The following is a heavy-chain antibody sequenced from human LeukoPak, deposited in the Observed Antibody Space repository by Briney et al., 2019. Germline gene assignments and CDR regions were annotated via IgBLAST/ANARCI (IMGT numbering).Heavy chain of an antibody. CDR1: GFTFSDYY. CDR2: ISSSGSTI. Sequence: GGSLRLSCAASGFTFSDYYMNWIRQAPGKGLEWVSYISSSGSTIYYADSVKGRFTISRDNAKNSLYLQMNSLRAEDTAVYYCAKDKDGSGSYYIPDAFDIWGQGTMVTVSS. D-gene: IGHD3-10*01. V-gene: IGHV3-11*04. CDR3: AKDKDGSGSYYIPDAFDI. J-gene: IGHJ3*02.